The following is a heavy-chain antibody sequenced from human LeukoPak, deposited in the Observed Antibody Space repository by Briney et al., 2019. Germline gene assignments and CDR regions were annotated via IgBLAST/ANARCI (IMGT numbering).Heavy chain of an antibody. Sequence: GGSLRLSCAASGFTFSSYAMHWVRQAPGKGLEYVSAISSNGGSTYYANSVKGRFTISRDNSKNTLYLQMGSLRAEDMAVYYCATFGTLFDYWGQGTLVTVSS. CDR3: ATFGTLFDY. V-gene: IGHV3-64*01. CDR1: GFTFSSYA. CDR2: ISSNGGST. J-gene: IGHJ4*02. D-gene: IGHD3-10*01.